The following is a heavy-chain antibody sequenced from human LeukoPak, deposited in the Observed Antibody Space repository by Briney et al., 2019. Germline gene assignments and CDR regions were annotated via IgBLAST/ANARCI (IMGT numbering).Heavy chain of an antibody. CDR3: ARHGYSSGWYFRWFDP. CDR1: GGSISSYY. V-gene: IGHV4-4*07. Sequence: KSSETLSLTCTVSGGSISSYYWSWIRQPAGKGLEWIGRIYTSGSTNYNPSLKSRVTMSVDTSKNQFSLKLSSVTAADTAVYYCARHGYSSGWYFRWFDPWGQGTLVTVSS. D-gene: IGHD6-19*01. CDR2: IYTSGST. J-gene: IGHJ5*02.